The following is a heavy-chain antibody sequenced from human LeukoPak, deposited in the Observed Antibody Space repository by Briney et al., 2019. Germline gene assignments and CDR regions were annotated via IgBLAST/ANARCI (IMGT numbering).Heavy chain of an antibody. CDR3: ARNKEGKSLDY. CDR2: MNPNSGGT. CDR1: GYTFTNYY. V-gene: IGHV1-2*02. J-gene: IGHJ4*02. Sequence: ASVKVSCKASGYTFTNYYIHWVRQAPGQGLEWMAWMNPNSGGTSYAQKFQGRVTMTRDTSISTAYMELSRLRFDDTAVYYCARNKEGKSLDYWGQGTLVTVSS.